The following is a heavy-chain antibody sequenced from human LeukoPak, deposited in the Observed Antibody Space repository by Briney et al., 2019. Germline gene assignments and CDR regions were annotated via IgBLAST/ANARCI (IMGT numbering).Heavy chain of an antibody. CDR3: ARQRTTVTH. Sequence: GGSLRLSCTACGFDFSDYYMSWIRQAPGKGLEWVSYISSDDKTTYYADSVKGRFTISRDNAKNSLDLQMNSLRAEDTAVYYCARQRTTVTHWGQGSLVTVSS. D-gene: IGHD4-17*01. CDR1: GFDFSDYY. J-gene: IGHJ1*01. V-gene: IGHV3-11*01. CDR2: ISSDDKTT.